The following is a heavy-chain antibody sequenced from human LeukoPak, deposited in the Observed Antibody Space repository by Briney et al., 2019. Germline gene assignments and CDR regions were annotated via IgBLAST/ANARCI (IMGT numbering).Heavy chain of an antibody. J-gene: IGHJ5*02. V-gene: IGHV1-2*02. CDR3: ARDWGYCSSTSCYADNWFDP. CDR1: GYTFTGYY. D-gene: IGHD2-2*01. CDR2: INPNSGGT. Sequence: ASVKVSCKASGYTFTGYYMHWVRQAPGQGLEWMGWINPNSGGTNYAQKFQGRVTMTRDTSISTAYMELSRLRSDDTAVYYCARDWGYCSSTSCYADNWFDPWGQGTLVTVSS.